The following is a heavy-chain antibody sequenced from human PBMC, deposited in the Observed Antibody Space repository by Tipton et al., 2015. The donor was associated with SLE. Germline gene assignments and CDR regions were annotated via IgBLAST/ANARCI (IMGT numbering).Heavy chain of an antibody. D-gene: IGHD4-17*01. Sequence: LSLTCAVYGGSFRGYYFSWVRQPPGKGVEGVGEINHSGSTNYNPSLKSRVTISVDTSKNQFSLKLTSLTAADTAVYYCARGLYGDEPGYWGQGTLVTVSS. CDR2: INHSGST. V-gene: IGHV4-34*01. CDR3: ARGLYGDEPGY. J-gene: IGHJ4*02. CDR1: GGSFRGYY.